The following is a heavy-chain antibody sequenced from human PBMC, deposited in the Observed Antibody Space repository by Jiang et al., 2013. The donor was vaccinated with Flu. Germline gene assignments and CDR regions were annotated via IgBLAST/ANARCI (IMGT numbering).Heavy chain of an antibody. CDR1: GGSFSGYY. Sequence: LLKPSETLSLTCAVYGGSFSGYYWSWIRQPPGKGLEWIGEINHSGSTNYNPSLKSRVTISVDTSKNQFSLKLSSVTAADTAVYYCARGYKKRYYFDYWGQGTLVTVSS. CDR3: ARGYKKRYYFDY. J-gene: IGHJ4*02. CDR2: INHSGST. D-gene: IGHD1-14*01. V-gene: IGHV4-34*01.